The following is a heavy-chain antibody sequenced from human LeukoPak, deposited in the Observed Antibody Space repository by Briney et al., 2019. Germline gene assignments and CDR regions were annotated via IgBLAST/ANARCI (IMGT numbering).Heavy chain of an antibody. J-gene: IGHJ4*02. CDR3: ARGPGYYDSSGYYRFDY. D-gene: IGHD3-22*01. V-gene: IGHV3-53*01. CDR2: IYSGGST. CDR1: GFTLSSYW. Sequence: PGGSLRLSCAASGFTLSSYWMSWGRQAPGEGLEWVSVIYSGGSTYYADSVKGRFTISRDNSKNTLYLQMNSLRAEDTAVYYCARGPGYYDSSGYYRFDYWGQGTLVTVSS.